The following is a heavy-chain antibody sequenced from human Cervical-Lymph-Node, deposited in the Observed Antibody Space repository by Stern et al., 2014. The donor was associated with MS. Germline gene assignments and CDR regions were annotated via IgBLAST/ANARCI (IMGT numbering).Heavy chain of an antibody. CDR3: ARPKHAYDSSGYYDY. D-gene: IGHD3-22*01. CDR2: IYPGDSDT. V-gene: IGHV5-51*01. Sequence: EVQLVESGVEVKKPGESLKISCEGSGYDFPRYWIAWVRQMPGKGLEWMGIIYPGDSDTRYSPSFQGQVTHSADKSNNTAHLQWSSLKASDTAMYFCARPKHAYDSSGYYDYWGQGTLVTVSS. J-gene: IGHJ4*02. CDR1: GYDFPRYW.